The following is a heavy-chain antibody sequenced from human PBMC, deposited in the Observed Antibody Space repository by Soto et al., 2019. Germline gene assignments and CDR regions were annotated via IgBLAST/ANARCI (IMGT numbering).Heavy chain of an antibody. D-gene: IGHD2-21*01. CDR1: GFAFSGYA. J-gene: IGHJ4*02. CDR3: TTGHINSWDY. V-gene: IGHV3-23*01. CDR2: ITISGGST. Sequence: GGSLRLSCAASGFAFSGYAMSWVRQSPGKGLEWVSSITISGGSTYFAGYVKGRFTISSDNSMKTLYLTSKSLPAEDTAIYYYTTGHINSWDYWGQGTLVTVSS.